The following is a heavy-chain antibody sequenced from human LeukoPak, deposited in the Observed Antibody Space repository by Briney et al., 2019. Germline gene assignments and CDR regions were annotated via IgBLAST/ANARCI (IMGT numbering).Heavy chain of an antibody. D-gene: IGHD1-26*01. J-gene: IGHJ5*02. V-gene: IGHV1-46*01. Sequence: ASVKVSCKASGYTFTGYYIHWVRQAPGQGLEWVGLINPTGTTTLYAQKFQGRVTLTRDMSTSTDYMELKILKSDDTAVYYCARDNSVGAIAWWFDPWGQGTLVTVSS. CDR3: ARDNSVGAIAWWFDP. CDR1: GYTFTGYY. CDR2: INPTGTTT.